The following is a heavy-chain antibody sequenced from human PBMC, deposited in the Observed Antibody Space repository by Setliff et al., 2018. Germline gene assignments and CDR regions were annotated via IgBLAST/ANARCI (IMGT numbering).Heavy chain of an antibody. J-gene: IGHJ5*02. CDR2: IYSTGST. CDR1: GDSIYNHF. Sequence: SETLSLTCTVSGDSIYNHFWSWVRQPPGKGLEWIGYIYSTGSTNYNPSLKSRVAISIDTSKNQFSLKVNSVTAADTAIYYCARGAGWWDLWGQGTLVTVSS. CDR3: ARGAGWWDL. V-gene: IGHV4-4*08.